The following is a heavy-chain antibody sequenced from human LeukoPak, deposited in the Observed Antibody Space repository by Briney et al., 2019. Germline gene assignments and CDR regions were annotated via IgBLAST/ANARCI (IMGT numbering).Heavy chain of an antibody. CDR3: AKILFDLLSGFSREYFDY. CDR2: INPNSGGT. Sequence: GASVKVSCKASGYTFTDYYMYWVRQAPGQGLEWMGWINPNSGGTNYAQKFQGRVAMTRDTSISTAYMELTRLRSDDTAVYYCAKILFDLLSGFSREYFDYWGQGALVTVSS. CDR1: GYTFTDYY. V-gene: IGHV1-2*02. J-gene: IGHJ4*02. D-gene: IGHD3-3*01.